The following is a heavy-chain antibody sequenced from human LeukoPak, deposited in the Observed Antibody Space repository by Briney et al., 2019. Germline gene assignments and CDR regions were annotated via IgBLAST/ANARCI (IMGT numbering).Heavy chain of an antibody. J-gene: IGHJ6*02. CDR2: IYYSGST. CDR1: GGSISSYY. CDR3: AREDSYYYYGMDV. Sequence: SETLSLTCTVSGGSISSYYWSWIRRPPGKGLEWIGYIYYSGSTNYNPSLKSRVTISVDTSKNQFSLKLSSVTAADTAVYYCAREDSYYYYGMDVWGQGTTVTVSS. V-gene: IGHV4-59*01.